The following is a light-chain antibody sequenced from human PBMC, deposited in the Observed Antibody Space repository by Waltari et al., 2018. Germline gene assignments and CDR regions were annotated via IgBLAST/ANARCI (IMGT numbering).Light chain of an antibody. J-gene: IGKJ1*01. CDR2: KAS. CDR1: RDISMW. Sequence: DIQMTQSPSTLSASIGDTVTITCRASRDISMWSAWYQQKPGQAPNLLISKASTLESGVTSRFNGSGSGTQFSLTLSSLQPDHFATYYCQQYKTYSPWAFGQGTKVEIK. CDR3: QQYKTYSPWA. V-gene: IGKV1-5*03.